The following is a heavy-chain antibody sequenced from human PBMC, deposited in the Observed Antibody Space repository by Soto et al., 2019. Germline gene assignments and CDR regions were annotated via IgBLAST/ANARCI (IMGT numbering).Heavy chain of an antibody. CDR1: GFSISTYA. Sequence: QVQLEESGGGVVQPGRSLRLSCVASGFSISTYAMQWVRQAPGKGLEWVAVIWYDGSNKKYVDSVKGRFTISRDNSKNTLYLQMNSLRVDDTAVYYCATFTFGGLDDWGQGTLVTVSS. CDR3: ATFTFGGLDD. V-gene: IGHV3-33*01. D-gene: IGHD3-16*01. J-gene: IGHJ4*02. CDR2: IWYDGSNK.